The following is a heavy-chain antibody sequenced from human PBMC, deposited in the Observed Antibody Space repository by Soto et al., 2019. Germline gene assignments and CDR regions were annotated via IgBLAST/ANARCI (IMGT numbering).Heavy chain of an antibody. CDR1: GGSISSSSYY. CDR3: ARQEEKDSGYDLYFDY. CDR2: IYYSGST. D-gene: IGHD5-12*01. Sequence: QLQLQESGPGLVKPSETLSLTCTVSGGSISSSSYYWGWIRQPPGKGLEWIGSIYYSGSTYYNPSLKGRVTISVDTCKNQFSLKLSSVTAADTAVYYCARQEEKDSGYDLYFDYWGQGTLVTVSS. V-gene: IGHV4-39*01. J-gene: IGHJ4*02.